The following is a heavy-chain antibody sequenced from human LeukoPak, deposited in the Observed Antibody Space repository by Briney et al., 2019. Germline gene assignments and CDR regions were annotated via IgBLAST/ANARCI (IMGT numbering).Heavy chain of an antibody. Sequence: ASVKVSCKASGYTFTGYYMHWVRQAPGQGLEWMGWINPNSGGTNYAQKFQGRVTMTRDMSTSTVYMELSSLRSEDTAVYYCARGTRLGELSLKYWGQGTLVTVSS. V-gene: IGHV1-2*02. CDR1: GYTFTGYY. J-gene: IGHJ4*02. D-gene: IGHD3-16*02. CDR3: ARGTRLGELSLKY. CDR2: INPNSGGT.